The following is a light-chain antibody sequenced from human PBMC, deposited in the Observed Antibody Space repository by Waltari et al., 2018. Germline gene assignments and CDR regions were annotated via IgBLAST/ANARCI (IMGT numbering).Light chain of an antibody. CDR3: QQYNNWPPLT. CDR2: GAS. CDR1: QSFGNN. V-gene: IGKV3-15*01. Sequence: EIVMPQSPATLSVSPGERATLSCRARQSFGNNLAWFQQKPGQAPRLLISGASTRATGIPARFSGSGSGTEFTLTVSSLHSEDFAVYYCQQYNNWPPLTFGGGTKVEIK. J-gene: IGKJ4*01.